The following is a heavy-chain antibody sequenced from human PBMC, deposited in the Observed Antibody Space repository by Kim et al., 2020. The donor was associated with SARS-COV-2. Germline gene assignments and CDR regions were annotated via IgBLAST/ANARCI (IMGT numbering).Heavy chain of an antibody. CDR2: INAGNGYT. CDR1: GYTFSHYA. J-gene: IGHJ6*02. CDR3: VRGIGRFGANYGMDV. D-gene: IGHD3-10*01. Sequence: ASVKVSCKASGYTFSHYAIHWVRQAPGQRREWMGWINAGNGYTKYSENFQGRVTFTSDKSASTAYMDLSSLRSEETAMFVCVRGIGRFGANYGMDVWGRGTAVIVSS. V-gene: IGHV1-3*01.